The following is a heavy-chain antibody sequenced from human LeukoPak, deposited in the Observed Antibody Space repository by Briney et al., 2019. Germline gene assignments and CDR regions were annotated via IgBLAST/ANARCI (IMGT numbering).Heavy chain of an antibody. CDR2: ISAYNGNT. CDR1: GYTFTSYG. J-gene: IGHJ4*02. CDR3: ARVTGYMIEDYFDY. Sequence: ASVKVSCKASGYTFTSYGISWVRQAPGQGPEGMGWISAYNGNTNYAQKLQGRVTMTTDTSTSTAYMELRSLRSDDTAVYYCARVTGYMIEDYFDYWGQGILVTVSS. V-gene: IGHV1-18*01. D-gene: IGHD3-9*01.